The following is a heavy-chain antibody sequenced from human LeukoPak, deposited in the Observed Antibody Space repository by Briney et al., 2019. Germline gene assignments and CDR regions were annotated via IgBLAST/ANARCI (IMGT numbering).Heavy chain of an antibody. V-gene: IGHV4-59*12. CDR3: ARVQPMGWFGEFPYYFDY. Sequence: SETLSLTCTVSGGSISNYYWSWIRQSPGKGLEWIGYISYSGSTNYNSSLKSRVTISVDTSKNQFSLKLSSVTAADTAVYYCARVQPMGWFGEFPYYFDYWGQGTLVTVSS. D-gene: IGHD3-10*01. CDR2: ISYSGST. J-gene: IGHJ4*02. CDR1: GGSISNYY.